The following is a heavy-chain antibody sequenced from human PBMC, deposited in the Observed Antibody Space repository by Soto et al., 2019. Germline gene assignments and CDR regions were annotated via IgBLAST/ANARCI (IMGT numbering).Heavy chain of an antibody. V-gene: IGHV1-69*13. Sequence: SVKVSCKASGGTFSSYAISWVRQAPGQGLEWMGGIIPIFGTANYAQKFQGRVTVTADESTSTAYMELSSLRSEDTAVYYCARDLRIVGDVYYGMDVWGQGTTVTVSS. D-gene: IGHD1-26*01. CDR1: GGTFSSYA. J-gene: IGHJ6*02. CDR2: IIPIFGTA. CDR3: ARDLRIVGDVYYGMDV.